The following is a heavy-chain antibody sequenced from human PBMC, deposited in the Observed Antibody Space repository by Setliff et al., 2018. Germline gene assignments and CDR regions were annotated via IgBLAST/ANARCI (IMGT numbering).Heavy chain of an antibody. CDR2: INHIGST. D-gene: IGHD3-22*01. J-gene: IGHJ4*02. CDR3: ARRDSTGFYGYSFDF. V-gene: IGHV4-34*01. CDR1: GGSFSGYY. Sequence: PSETLSLTCAVYGGSFSGYYWSWIRQPPGKGLEWIGEINHIGSTNYNPSLKSRVTNSVDTSKNQFSLKLTSVRAADTAVYYCARRDSTGFYGYSFDFWGQGTLVTVSS.